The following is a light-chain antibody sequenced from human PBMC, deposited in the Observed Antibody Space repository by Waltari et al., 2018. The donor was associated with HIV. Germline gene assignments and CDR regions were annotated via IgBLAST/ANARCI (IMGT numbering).Light chain of an antibody. CDR1: ALSTIF. J-gene: IGLJ3*02. CDR3: QSVDSTDTREV. Sequence: SYELTQPPPLSVFPGQAAGLACSGAALSTIFVFWDKQKPGQAPALVIYKDTERPPEMPERFSGSSSGTTVTLTISGVQAEDEADYYCQSVDSTDTREVFGGGTKLTVL. CDR2: KDT. V-gene: IGLV3-25*03.